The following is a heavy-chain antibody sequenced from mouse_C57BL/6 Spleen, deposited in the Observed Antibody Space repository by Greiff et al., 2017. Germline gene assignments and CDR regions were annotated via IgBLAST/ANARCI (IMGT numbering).Heavy chain of an antibody. Sequence: QVQLQQSGAELARPGASVKMSCKASGYTFTSYTMHWVKQRPGQGLEWIGYINPSSGYTKYNQKFKDKATLTADKSSSTAYMQLSSLTSEDSAVYYCARGSSDYKAMDYWGQGTSVTVSS. D-gene: IGHD3-2*02. J-gene: IGHJ4*01. CDR3: ARGSSDYKAMDY. V-gene: IGHV1-4*01. CDR1: GYTFTSYT. CDR2: INPSSGYT.